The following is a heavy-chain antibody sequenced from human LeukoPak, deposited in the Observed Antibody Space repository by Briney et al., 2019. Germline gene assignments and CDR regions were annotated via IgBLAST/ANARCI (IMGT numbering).Heavy chain of an antibody. J-gene: IGHJ4*02. CDR3: AKGLPYESRAYYDRLFDE. CDR2: INQDESAK. Sequence: GGSLRLSCAASGFTFSRYWTSWVRQAPGKGLEWVASINQDESAKRYVDSVKGRFTISRDNAKNSLFLQMNSLRAEDTAVYYCAKGLPYESRAYYDRLFDEWGQGTLVTVSS. D-gene: IGHD3-22*01. V-gene: IGHV3-7*03. CDR1: GFTFSRYW.